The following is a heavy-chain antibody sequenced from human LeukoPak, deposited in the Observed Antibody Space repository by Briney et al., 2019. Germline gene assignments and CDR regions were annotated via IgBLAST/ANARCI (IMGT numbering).Heavy chain of an antibody. CDR3: ARDVVQQRWAFDI. Sequence: PSETLSLTCTVSGGSISSYYWSWIRQPPGKGLEWIGYIYYSGSTNYNPSLKSRVTISVDTSKNQFPLKLSSVTAADTAVYYCARDVVQQRWAFDIWGQGTMVTVSS. V-gene: IGHV4-59*01. D-gene: IGHD6-13*01. J-gene: IGHJ3*02. CDR1: GGSISSYY. CDR2: IYYSGST.